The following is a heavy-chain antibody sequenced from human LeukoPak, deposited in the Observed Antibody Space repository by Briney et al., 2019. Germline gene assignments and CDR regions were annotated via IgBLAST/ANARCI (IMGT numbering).Heavy chain of an antibody. Sequence: GGSLGLSCAASGFTFSDYYMSWIRQAPGKGLEWVSYISSSGSTIYYADSVKGRFTISRDNAKNSLYLQMNSLRAEDTAVYYCARLVGVVIPKYYFDYWGQGTLVTVSS. D-gene: IGHD3-3*01. J-gene: IGHJ4*02. CDR3: ARLVGVVIPKYYFDY. CDR1: GFTFSDYY. V-gene: IGHV3-11*01. CDR2: ISSSGSTI.